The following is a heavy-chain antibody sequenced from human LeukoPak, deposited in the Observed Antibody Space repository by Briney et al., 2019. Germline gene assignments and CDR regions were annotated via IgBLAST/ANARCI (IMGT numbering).Heavy chain of an antibody. V-gene: IGHV1-46*01. Sequence: ASVKVSCKASGYTFTRYYMHWVRQAHGQGLEWMGIINPSGGSTSYAQKFQGRVTMTRDMSTSTVYMELSSLRSEDTAVYYCASVRNAETSDAFDIWGQGTMVTVSS. D-gene: IGHD1-14*01. CDR1: GYTFTRYY. CDR2: INPSGGST. J-gene: IGHJ3*02. CDR3: ASVRNAETSDAFDI.